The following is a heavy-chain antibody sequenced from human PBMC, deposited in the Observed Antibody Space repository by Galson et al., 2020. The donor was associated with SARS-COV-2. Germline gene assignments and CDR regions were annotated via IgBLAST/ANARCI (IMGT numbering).Heavy chain of an antibody. CDR1: GFTFDDYA. Sequence: SLKISCAASGFTFDDYAMHWVRQAPGKGLEWVSGISWNSGSIGYADSVKGRFTISRDNAKNSLYLQMNSLRAEDTALYYCASGLMYSSRWGYYYMDVWGKGTTVTVSS. CDR3: ASGLMYSSRWGYYYMDV. V-gene: IGHV3-9*01. J-gene: IGHJ6*03. CDR2: ISWNSGSI. D-gene: IGHD6-13*01.